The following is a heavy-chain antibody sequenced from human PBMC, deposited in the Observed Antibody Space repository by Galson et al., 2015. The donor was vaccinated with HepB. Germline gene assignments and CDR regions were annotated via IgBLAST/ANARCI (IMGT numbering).Heavy chain of an antibody. CDR3: ARANREQLAYYYYYYMDV. CDR1: GFTFSTFW. CDR2: IKQDGSGK. Sequence: SLRLSCAASGFTFSTFWMTWVRQAPGKGLEWVANIKQDGSGKYSVDSVKGRFTISRDNAKNSLYLQMNSLRAEDTAVYYCARANREQLAYYYYYYMDVWGKGTTVTVSS. J-gene: IGHJ6*03. V-gene: IGHV3-7*01. D-gene: IGHD6-6*01.